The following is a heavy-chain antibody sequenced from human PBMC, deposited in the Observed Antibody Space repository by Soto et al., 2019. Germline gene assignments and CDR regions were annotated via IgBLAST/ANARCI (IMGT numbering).Heavy chain of an antibody. CDR3: ARVPYSSGWYAPYYYYGMDV. J-gene: IGHJ6*02. CDR2: IYYSGST. Sequence: ASETLSLTCTVSGGSISSGDYYWSWIRQPPGKGLEWIGYIYYSGSTYYNPSLKSRVTISVDTSKNQFSLKLSSVTAADTAVYYCARVPYSSGWYAPYYYYGMDVWGQGTTVTVSS. V-gene: IGHV4-30-4*01. CDR1: GGSISSGDYY. D-gene: IGHD6-19*01.